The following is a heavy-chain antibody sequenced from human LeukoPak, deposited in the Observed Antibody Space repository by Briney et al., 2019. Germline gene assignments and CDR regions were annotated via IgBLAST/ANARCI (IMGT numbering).Heavy chain of an antibody. J-gene: IGHJ4*02. CDR1: GFTFSNYG. CDR2: IWYDGSKK. Sequence: GGSLRLPCAASGFTFSNYGMHWVRQAPGKGLEWVAVIWYDGSKKYYGDSVKGRFTISRDNSKNTLYLQMNSLRAEDTAVYYCAKDLSLRSSDWYPGFDSWGQGTLVTVSS. D-gene: IGHD6-19*01. CDR3: AKDLSLRSSDWYPGFDS. V-gene: IGHV3-33*06.